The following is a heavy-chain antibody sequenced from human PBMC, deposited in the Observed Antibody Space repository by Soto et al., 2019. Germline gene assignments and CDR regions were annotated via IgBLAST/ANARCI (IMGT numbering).Heavy chain of an antibody. J-gene: IGHJ4*02. V-gene: IGHV3-74*01. CDR1: GFTFSNYW. D-gene: IGHD3-22*01. CDR2: INSDGSST. CDR3: ARGGPSYYYDSSGHRAKLDF. Sequence: PGGSLRLSCAASGFTFSNYWMHWVRQAPGKGLVWVSRINSDGSSTTYADSVKGRFTVSRDNAKSTLYLHMNSLRAEDAAVYYCARGGPSYYYDSSGHRAKLDFWGQGTLVTVSS.